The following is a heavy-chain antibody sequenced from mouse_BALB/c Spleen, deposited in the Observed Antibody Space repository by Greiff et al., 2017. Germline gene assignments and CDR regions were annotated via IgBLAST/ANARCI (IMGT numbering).Heavy chain of an antibody. CDR2: IYPGNVNT. CDR1: GYTFTSYY. J-gene: IGHJ1*01. CDR3: ARGYDGSSLYFDV. Sequence: VQLQQSGPELVKPGASVRISCKASGYTFTSYYIHWVKQRPGQGLEWIGWIYPGNVNTKYNEKFKGKATLTVDKSSSTAYMQLSSLTSEDSAVYFCARGYDGSSLYFDVWGAGTTVTVSS. V-gene: IGHV1S56*01. D-gene: IGHD1-1*01.